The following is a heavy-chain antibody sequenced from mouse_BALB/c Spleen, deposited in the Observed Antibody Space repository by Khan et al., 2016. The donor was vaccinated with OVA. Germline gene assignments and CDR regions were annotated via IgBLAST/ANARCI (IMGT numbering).Heavy chain of an antibody. CDR2: IWGDGRT. J-gene: IGHJ4*01. Sequence: QVQLKESGPGLVAPSQSLSITCTVSGFSLTSYGVNWVRQPPGKGLEWLGVIWGDGRTNYHSTLMSRLSISKDNSQSQVFLKLSILQTDDTATYYWSKWGTANYYAMDDWGQGTSVTVSS. V-gene: IGHV2-3*01. D-gene: IGHD1-2*01. CDR3: SKWGTANYYAMDD. CDR1: GFSLTSYG.